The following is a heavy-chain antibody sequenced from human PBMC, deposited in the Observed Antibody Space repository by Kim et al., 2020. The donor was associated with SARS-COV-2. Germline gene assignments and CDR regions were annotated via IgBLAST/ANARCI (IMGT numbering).Heavy chain of an antibody. Sequence: GGSLRLSCAASGFTFSSFAMTWVCQAPGKGLEWVSIFSDSVGDTFYADSVKGRFTISRDNSKNTLYLQRNSLRAEDTAVYYCAKKRIPARGQWYFDLWGRRTLVSVSS. CDR2: FSDSVGDT. V-gene: IGHV3-23*01. D-gene: IGHD6-6*01. CDR1: GFTFSSFA. J-gene: IGHJ2*01. CDR3: AKKRIPARGQWYFDL.